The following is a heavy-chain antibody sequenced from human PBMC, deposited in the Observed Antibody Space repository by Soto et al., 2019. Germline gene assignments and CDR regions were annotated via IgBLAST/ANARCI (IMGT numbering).Heavy chain of an antibody. V-gene: IGHV3-23*01. CDR1: GIMFGQYA. D-gene: IGHD3-22*01. Sequence: GSLRLSCAASGIMFGQYAMGWVRLAPGKGLEWVSVVGPSGASTFYADSVRGRFTISRDNSENTLYLQMNSLRAADTALYFCARSYYYDSTGYYRTFDYWGPGTLVTVSS. J-gene: IGHJ4*02. CDR3: ARSYYYDSTGYYRTFDY. CDR2: VGPSGAST.